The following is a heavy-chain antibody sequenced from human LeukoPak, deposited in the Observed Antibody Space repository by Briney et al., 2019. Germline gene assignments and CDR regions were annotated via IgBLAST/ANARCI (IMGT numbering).Heavy chain of an antibody. CDR1: GYSFTSYW. V-gene: IGHV5-51*01. D-gene: IGHD3-10*01. Sequence: GESLKISCKGSGYSFTSYWIGWVRQTPGKGLEWMGIIYPGDSETTYSPSFQGQVTISADKSISTAYLQWSSLKASDTAMYYCARPSYGSGSFYFDYWGQGTLVTVSS. CDR3: ARPSYGSGSFYFDY. J-gene: IGHJ4*02. CDR2: IYPGDSET.